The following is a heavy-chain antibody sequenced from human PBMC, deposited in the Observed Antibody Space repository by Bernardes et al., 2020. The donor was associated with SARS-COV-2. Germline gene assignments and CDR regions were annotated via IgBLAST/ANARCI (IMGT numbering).Heavy chain of an antibody. D-gene: IGHD1-26*01. CDR2: INSDGSSR. CDR3: VRGSIVGQDPDH. CDR1: GFTFSSHW. V-gene: IGHV3-74*01. J-gene: IGHJ4*02. Sequence: GSLRLSCAASGFTFSSHWMHWVRQAPGKGLVWVSRINSDGSSRNYADSVKGRFTISRDNAKNTLFLQMNSLRVEDTAVYYCVRGSIVGQDPDHWGQGTLVTVSS.